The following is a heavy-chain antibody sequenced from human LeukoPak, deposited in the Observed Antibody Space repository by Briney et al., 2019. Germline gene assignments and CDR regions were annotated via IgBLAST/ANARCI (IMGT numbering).Heavy chain of an antibody. CDR2: INPNSGGT. CDR3: ARTFGNILTGYYPDY. J-gene: IGHJ4*02. V-gene: IGHV1-2*02. Sequence: ASVKVSCKASGYTFTGYYMHWVRQAPGQGLEWMGWINPNSGGTNYAQKFQGRVTMTRDTSISTAYMELSRLRSDDTAVYYCARTFGNILTGYYPDYWGQGTLVTGSS. CDR1: GYTFTGYY. D-gene: IGHD3-9*01.